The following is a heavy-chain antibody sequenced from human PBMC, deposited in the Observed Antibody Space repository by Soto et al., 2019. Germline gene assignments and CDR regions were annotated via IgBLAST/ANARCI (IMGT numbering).Heavy chain of an antibody. CDR3: ASSFPAAGASYYYYYGMDV. V-gene: IGHV4-34*01. Sequence: PSETLSLTCAVYGGSFSGYYWSWIRQPPGKGLEWIGEINHSGSTNYNPSLKSRVTISVDTSKNQFSLKLSSVTAADTAVYYCASSFPAAGASYYYYYGMDVWGQGTTVTVSS. D-gene: IGHD6-13*01. CDR2: INHSGST. CDR1: GGSFSGYY. J-gene: IGHJ6*02.